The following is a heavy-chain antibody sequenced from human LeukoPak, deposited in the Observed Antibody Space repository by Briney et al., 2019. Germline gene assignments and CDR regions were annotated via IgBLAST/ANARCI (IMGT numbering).Heavy chain of an antibody. CDR3: ARDLLYQLQHYYFDY. D-gene: IGHD2-2*01. V-gene: IGHV1-2*02. CDR1: GYTFNSYG. CDR2: INPNSGGT. Sequence: ASVKVSCKDSGYTFNSYGISWVRQAPGQGLEWMGWINPNSGGTNYAQKFQGRVTMTRDTSISTAYMELSRLRSDDTAVYYCARDLLYQLQHYYFDYWGQGTLVTVSS. J-gene: IGHJ4*02.